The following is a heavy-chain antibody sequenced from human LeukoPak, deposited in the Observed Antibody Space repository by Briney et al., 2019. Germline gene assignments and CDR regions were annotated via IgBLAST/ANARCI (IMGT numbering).Heavy chain of an antibody. CDR2: IKPDGSRT. J-gene: IGHJ2*01. D-gene: IGHD4-11*01. Sequence: PGESLRLSCAASGFTFSSHWMHWVSQAPGKGLVWVSRIKPDGSRTTYADSVKGRFTISRDNAKKTLYLQMNSLRAEDTAVYFCAREDYNASGWYFDFWGRGTLVTVSS. V-gene: IGHV3-74*01. CDR3: AREDYNASGWYFDF. CDR1: GFTFSSHW.